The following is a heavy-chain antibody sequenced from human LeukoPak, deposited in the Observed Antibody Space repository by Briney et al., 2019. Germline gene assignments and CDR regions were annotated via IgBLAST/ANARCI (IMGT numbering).Heavy chain of an antibody. CDR2: INNDGSTT. V-gene: IGHV3-74*01. CDR1: GFTFSGAW. J-gene: IGHJ1*01. Sequence: GGSLRLSCAASGFTFSGAWMHWVRQAPGKGLVWVSRINNDGSTTRHADSVKGRFTISRDNARNTPYLQMNSLRVEDTAVYYCARVSGPGMNEYYHLWGQGTLVTVSS. D-gene: IGHD3-10*01. CDR3: ARVSGPGMNEYYHL.